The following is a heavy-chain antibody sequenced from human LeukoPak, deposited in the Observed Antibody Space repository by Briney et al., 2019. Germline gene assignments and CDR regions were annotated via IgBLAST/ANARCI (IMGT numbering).Heavy chain of an antibody. V-gene: IGHV1-69*04. CDR1: GGTFSSYA. D-gene: IGHD5-18*01. CDR3: ARELDTAMVTPARFDY. Sequence: SVKVSCKASGGTFSSYAISWVRQAPGQGLEWMGRIIPILGIANYAQKFQGRVTITADKSTSTAYMELSSLRSEDTAVYYCARELDTAMVTPARFDYWGQGTLVTVSS. J-gene: IGHJ4*02. CDR2: IIPILGIA.